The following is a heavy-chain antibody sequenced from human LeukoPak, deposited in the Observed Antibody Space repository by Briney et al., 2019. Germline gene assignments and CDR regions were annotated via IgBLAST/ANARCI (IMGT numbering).Heavy chain of an antibody. CDR1: GVTFNNCW. D-gene: IGHD3-10*01. J-gene: IGHJ3*02. CDR2: IYYDGGGT. CDR3: ARSSTAGNYGWSFGI. Sequence: PGGTLCLSCAASGVTFNNCWMHWGCQDQQRGLVWVSRIYYDGGGTDYADSVKGRFTIYRDNAKNTLYLQMNSLRAEDTALYYCARSSTAGNYGWSFGIWGRGTMVTVSS. V-gene: IGHV3-74*01.